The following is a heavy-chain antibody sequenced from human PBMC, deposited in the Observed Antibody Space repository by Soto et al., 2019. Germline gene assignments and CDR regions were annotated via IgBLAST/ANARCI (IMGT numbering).Heavy chain of an antibody. J-gene: IGHJ6*02. CDR3: AKAGYCSSTSCYDYYYYGMDV. Sequence: PGGSLRLSCAASGFTFSSYAMSWVRQAPGKGLEWVSAISGSGGSTYYADSVKGRFTISRDNSKNTLYLQMNSLKAEDTALYYCAKAGYCSSTSCYDYYYYGMDVWGQGTTVTLSS. D-gene: IGHD2-2*01. CDR1: GFTFSSYA. CDR2: ISGSGGST. V-gene: IGHV3-23*01.